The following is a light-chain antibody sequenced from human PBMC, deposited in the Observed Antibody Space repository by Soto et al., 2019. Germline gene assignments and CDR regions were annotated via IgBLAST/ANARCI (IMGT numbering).Light chain of an antibody. CDR3: MQARQTSLS. V-gene: IGKV2-28*01. CDR2: LGS. Sequence: DIVLTQSPLSLPVTSGEPASISCRSSQSLLHRNGYNYLDWYLQKPGQSPQLLIYLGSNRASGVPDRFSGSGSGTDFTLKISRVEAEDVGIYYCMQARQTSLSFGGGTKVELK. CDR1: QSLLHRNGYNY. J-gene: IGKJ4*01.